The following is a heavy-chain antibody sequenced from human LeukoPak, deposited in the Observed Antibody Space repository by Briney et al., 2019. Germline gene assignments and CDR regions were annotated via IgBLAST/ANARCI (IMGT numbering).Heavy chain of an antibody. Sequence: SETLSLTCTVSGGSISSYYWSWIRQPPGKGLEWIGYIYYSGSTNYNPSLKSRVTISVDTSKNQFSLKLSSVTAADTAVYYCARDGGYSGGDAFDIWGQGTMVTVSS. CDR2: IYYSGST. J-gene: IGHJ3*02. CDR1: GGSISSYY. CDR3: ARDGGYSGGDAFDI. V-gene: IGHV4-59*12. D-gene: IGHD5-12*01.